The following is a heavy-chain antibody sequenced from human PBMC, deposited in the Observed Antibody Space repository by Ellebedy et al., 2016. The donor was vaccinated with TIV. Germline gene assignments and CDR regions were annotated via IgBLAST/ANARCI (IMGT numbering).Heavy chain of an antibody. CDR2: IKEDGGEK. J-gene: IGHJ6*02. Sequence: PGGSLRLSCEAPGFTFSNYWRSWVRQAPGKGLEWVATIKEDGGEKYHLDSVKGRFTISRDNTKKSLYLQLNSLRADDTAVYYCAREIVIFITPIYYYYGMDVWGHGTTVTVSS. CDR1: GFTFSNYW. D-gene: IGHD3-22*01. CDR3: AREIVIFITPIYYYYGMDV. V-gene: IGHV3-7*03.